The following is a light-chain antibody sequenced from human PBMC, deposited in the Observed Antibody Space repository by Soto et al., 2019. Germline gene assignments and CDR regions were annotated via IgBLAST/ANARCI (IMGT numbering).Light chain of an antibody. V-gene: IGLV1-40*01. CDR3: QSYDSSLSGSVV. CDR1: SSNIGARYD. CDR2: ANS. J-gene: IGLJ2*01. Sequence: QAVVTQPPSVSGAPGQRVTISCTGSSSNIGARYDVHWYQQLPGTAPKLLIFANSNRPSGVPDRFSGSKSGTSASLAITGLQAEDEADYYCQSYDSSLSGSVVFGGGTKVTVL.